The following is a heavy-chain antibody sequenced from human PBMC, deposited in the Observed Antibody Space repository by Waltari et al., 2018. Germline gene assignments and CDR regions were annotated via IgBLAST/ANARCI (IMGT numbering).Heavy chain of an antibody. J-gene: IGHJ4*02. CDR2: IYYSGST. V-gene: IGHV4-39*07. CDR3: ASSYYYGSGSLLPLDY. CDR1: GGSISSCRYY. Sequence: QLQLQESGPGLGKPSEALSPTCPVSGGSISSCRYYWGWIRQPPGKGLEWIGSIYYSGSTYYNPSLKSRFTISVDTSKNEFSLKLSSVTAADTATYYCASSYYYGSGSLLPLDYWGQGTRVTVSS. D-gene: IGHD3-10*01.